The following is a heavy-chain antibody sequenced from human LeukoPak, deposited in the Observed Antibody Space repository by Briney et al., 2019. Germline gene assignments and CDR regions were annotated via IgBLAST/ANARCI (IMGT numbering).Heavy chain of an antibody. CDR2: IYTSGST. J-gene: IGHJ4*02. D-gene: IGHD2-2*01. CDR3: ARDVVTTTGDYFDY. CDR1: GGSINIYY. Sequence: PPETLSLTCTVSGGSINIYYWSWIRQSAGKGLEWIGRIYTSGSTSYNPSLKSRVTMSVDTSKHQFSLKLSSVTAADTAVYYCARDVVTTTGDYFDYWGQGTLVTVSS. V-gene: IGHV4-4*07.